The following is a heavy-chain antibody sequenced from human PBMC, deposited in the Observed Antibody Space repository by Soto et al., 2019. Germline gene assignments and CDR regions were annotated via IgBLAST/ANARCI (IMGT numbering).Heavy chain of an antibody. D-gene: IGHD3-22*01. V-gene: IGHV4-61*01. Sequence: SETLSLTCTVSGGSVSSGSYYWSWTRQPPGKGLEWIGYIYYAGSTTYSPSLKSRVTISLDTSKNQFSLKLDSVTAADTAVYYCARIGGYYQALDSWGQGTLVTVSS. CDR3: ARIGGYYQALDS. J-gene: IGHJ4*02. CDR2: IYYAGST. CDR1: GGSVSSGSYY.